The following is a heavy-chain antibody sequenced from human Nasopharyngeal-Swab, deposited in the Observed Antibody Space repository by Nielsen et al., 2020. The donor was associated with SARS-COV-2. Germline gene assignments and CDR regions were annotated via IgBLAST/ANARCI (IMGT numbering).Heavy chain of an antibody. CDR2: LFSTGEL. Sequence: WIRQRTGKALEWLAHLFSTGELSYSSSLKRRLTVSEDTSKSQVVLTMTNMDPADTATYYCARKMYYFHAMDVWGQGTTVTVSS. D-gene: IGHD5-24*01. CDR3: ARKMYYFHAMDV. V-gene: IGHV2-26*01. J-gene: IGHJ6*02.